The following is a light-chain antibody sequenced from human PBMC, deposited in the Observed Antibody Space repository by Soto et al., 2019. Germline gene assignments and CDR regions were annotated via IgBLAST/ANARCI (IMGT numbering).Light chain of an antibody. CDR2: DVR. CDR3: SSYTSSTSVI. Sequence: QSALTQPASVSGSPGQSITISCTGASSDVGGYSYVSWYQHHPGKAPKLMIYDVRNRPSGVSNRFSGSKSGNTASLTISGLQDEDEDHYYCSSYTSSTSVIFVGGTKVTVL. J-gene: IGLJ2*01. CDR1: SSDVGGYSY. V-gene: IGLV2-14*03.